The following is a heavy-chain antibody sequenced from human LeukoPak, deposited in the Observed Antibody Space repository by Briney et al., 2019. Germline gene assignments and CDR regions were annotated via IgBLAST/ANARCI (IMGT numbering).Heavy chain of an antibody. D-gene: IGHD1-26*01. V-gene: IGHV3-11*01. Sequence: GGSLRLSCAASGFTFSDYAMSWIRQAPGKWLEWVSYISSSGSTIYYADSVKGRFTISRDNAKNSLYLQMNSLRAEDTAVYYCARAIVGYYFDYWGQGTLVTVSS. CDR2: ISSSGSTI. J-gene: IGHJ4*02. CDR1: GFTFSDYA. CDR3: ARAIVGYYFDY.